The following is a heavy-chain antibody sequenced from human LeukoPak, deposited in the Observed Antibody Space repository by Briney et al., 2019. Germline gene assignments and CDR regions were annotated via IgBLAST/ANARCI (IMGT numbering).Heavy chain of an antibody. J-gene: IGHJ5*02. V-gene: IGHV3-73*01. CDR1: GYTFTSYG. Sequence: KVSCKASGYTFTSYGISWVRQASGKGLEWVGRIRSKANSYATAYAASVKGRFTISRDDSKNTAYLQMNSLKTEDTAVYYCTRGSQSWFDPWGQGTLVTVSS. CDR3: TRGSQSWFDP. CDR2: IRSKANSYAT.